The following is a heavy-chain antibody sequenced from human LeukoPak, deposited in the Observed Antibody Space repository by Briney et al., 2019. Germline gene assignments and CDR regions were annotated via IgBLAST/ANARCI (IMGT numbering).Heavy chain of an antibody. J-gene: IGHJ4*02. V-gene: IGHV3-23*01. D-gene: IGHD1-26*01. CDR3: AKKGATTGDFDY. CDR2: ISGSGGDT. Sequence: PGGSLRLSCAASGSTFRTYSMNWVRQAPGKGPEWVSAISGSGGDTYYADSVKGRFTISRDNSKNTLYLQMNSLRAEDTAVYYCAKKGATTGDFDYWGQGTLVTVSS. CDR1: GSTFRTYS.